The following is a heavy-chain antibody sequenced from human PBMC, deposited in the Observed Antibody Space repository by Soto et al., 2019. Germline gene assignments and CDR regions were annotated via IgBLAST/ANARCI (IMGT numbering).Heavy chain of an antibody. V-gene: IGHV4-59*08. D-gene: IGHD2-15*01. CDR1: GGSISGYY. CDR2: IYYSGST. CDR3: ARRYGGTFDY. J-gene: IGHJ4*02. Sequence: SETLSLTCTISGGSISGYYWTWIRQPPGKGLEWIGYIYYSGSTNYNPSLKSRVTISVDTSKNQFSLKLSSVTAADTAVYYCARRYGGTFDYWGQGTLVTVSS.